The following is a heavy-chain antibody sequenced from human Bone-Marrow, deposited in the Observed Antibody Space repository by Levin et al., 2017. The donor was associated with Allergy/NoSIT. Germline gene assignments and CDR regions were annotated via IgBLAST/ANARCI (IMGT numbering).Heavy chain of an antibody. CDR2: INTANGNT. J-gene: IGHJ4*02. Sequence: PGGSLRLSCKASGYSLSSYAIHWVRQAPGHRLEWMGWINTANGNTEYSQNFQDRVTITRDTSASTAYMELSSLRSEDTAFYYCARDSGSGFYRWDYWGQGTLVTVSS. CDR1: GYSLSSYA. D-gene: IGHD2-15*01. V-gene: IGHV1-3*04. CDR3: ARDSGSGFYRWDY.